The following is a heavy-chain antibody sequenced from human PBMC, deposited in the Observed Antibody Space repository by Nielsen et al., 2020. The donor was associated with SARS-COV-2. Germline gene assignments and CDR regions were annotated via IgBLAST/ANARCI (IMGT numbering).Heavy chain of an antibody. V-gene: IGHV3-30-3*02. CDR2: ISYDGSNK. J-gene: IGHJ4*02. D-gene: IGHD3-10*01. CDR1: GFTFSSYA. Sequence: GGSLRLSCAASGFTFSSYAMHWVRQAPGKGLEWVAVISYDGSNKYYADSVKGRFTISRDNFKNTLYLQMNSLRTEDTAVYYCAKSNVVRGIIGYYFEYWGRGTAVNVSS. CDR3: AKSNVVRGIIGYYFEY.